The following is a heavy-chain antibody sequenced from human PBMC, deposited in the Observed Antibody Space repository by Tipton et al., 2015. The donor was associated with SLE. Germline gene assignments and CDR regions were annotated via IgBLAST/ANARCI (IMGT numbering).Heavy chain of an antibody. V-gene: IGHV3-48*03. Sequence: SLRLSCAASGFTFSSYEMNWVRQAPGKGLEWVSYIISSGSTIYYADSVKGRFTISRDNARNSLYLQMNSLRAEDTAVSYCARAVMVQGVIIAGDAFDSWGQGKMVTVSS. D-gene: IGHD3-10*01. CDR1: GFTFSSYE. CDR3: ARAVMVQGVIIAGDAFDS. J-gene: IGHJ3*02. CDR2: IISSGSTI.